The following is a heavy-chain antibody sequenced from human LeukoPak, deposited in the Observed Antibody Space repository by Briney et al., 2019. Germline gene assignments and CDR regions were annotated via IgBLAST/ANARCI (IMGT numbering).Heavy chain of an antibody. D-gene: IGHD2-2*01. J-gene: IGHJ4*02. V-gene: IGHV1-8*01. CDR1: GYTFTSYD. Sequence: ASVKVSCKASGYTFTSYDINWVRQATGQGLEWMGWMNPNSGNTGYAQKFQGRVTMTRNTSISTAYMELSSLRSEATAVYYCARVNCSSTSCYVFDYGGQGTLVTVSS. CDR3: ARVNCSSTSCYVFDY. CDR2: MNPNSGNT.